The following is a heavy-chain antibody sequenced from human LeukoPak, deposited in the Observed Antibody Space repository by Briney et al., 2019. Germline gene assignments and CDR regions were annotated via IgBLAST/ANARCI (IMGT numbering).Heavy chain of an antibody. CDR2: ISSSSTSI. J-gene: IGHJ4*02. Sequence: GGSLRLSCAASGFTFSNYGMDWVRQAPGKGLEWASYISSSSTSIYYADSVKGRFTISRDNAKNSLFLQMNSLRAEDTAVYYCARGGAARPDYWGQGTLVTVSS. V-gene: IGHV3-48*01. CDR3: ARGGAARPDY. D-gene: IGHD6-6*01. CDR1: GFTFSNYG.